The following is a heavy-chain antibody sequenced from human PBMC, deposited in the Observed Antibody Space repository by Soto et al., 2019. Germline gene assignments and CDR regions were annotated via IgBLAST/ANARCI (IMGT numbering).Heavy chain of an antibody. CDR3: ARAEDGEHDRVYYYYYYMDV. V-gene: IGHV3-11*01. D-gene: IGHD4-17*01. CDR2: ISSSGSTI. Sequence: SLKISCAASGFTFSDYYMSWIRQAPGKGLEWVSYISSSGSTIYYADSVKGRFTISRDNAKNSLYLQMNSLRAEDTAVYYCARAEDGEHDRVYYYYYYMDVWGKGTTVTVSS. CDR1: GFTFSDYY. J-gene: IGHJ6*03.